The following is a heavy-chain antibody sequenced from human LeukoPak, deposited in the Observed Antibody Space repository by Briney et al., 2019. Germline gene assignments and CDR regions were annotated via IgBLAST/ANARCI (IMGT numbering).Heavy chain of an antibody. J-gene: IGHJ6*03. V-gene: IGHV1-2*02. CDR3: AREGSVSSRDTYYYYYMDV. D-gene: IGHD5-18*01. Sequence: ASVKVSCKASGYTFTGYYMHWVRQAPGQGLEWMGWINPNSGGTNYAQKFQGRVTMTRDTSISTAYMELSRLRSDDTAVYYCAREGSVSSRDTYYYYYMDVWGKGTTVTVSS. CDR1: GYTFTGYY. CDR2: INPNSGGT.